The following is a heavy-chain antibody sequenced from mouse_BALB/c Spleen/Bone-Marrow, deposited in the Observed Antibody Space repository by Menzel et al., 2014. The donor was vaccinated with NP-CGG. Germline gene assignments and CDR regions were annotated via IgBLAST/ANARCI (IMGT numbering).Heavy chain of an antibody. CDR2: IDPENGDT. J-gene: IGHJ3*01. D-gene: IGHD1-1*01. Sequence: EVQLQQSEAELVKPGASVKLSCTASGFNMKDTYMHWVKQRPEQGLEWIGWIDPENGDTEYAPKFQGKATMTADTSSNTAYLQLSSLTSEDTAVYYCASYYYGSSLFAYWGQGTLVTVSA. V-gene: IGHV14-1*01. CDR3: ASYYYGSSLFAY. CDR1: GFNMKDTY.